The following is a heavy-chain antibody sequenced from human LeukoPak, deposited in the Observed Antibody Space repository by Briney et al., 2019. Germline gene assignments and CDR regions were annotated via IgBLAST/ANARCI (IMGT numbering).Heavy chain of an antibody. CDR2: IYYSGST. CDR3: ARQPLDYFDY. Sequence: SETLYLTCTVSGGSISSSSYYWGWIRQPPGKGLEWIGSIYYSGSTYYNPSLKSRVTISVDTSKNQFSLKLSSVTAADTAVYYCARQPLDYFDYWGQGTLVTVSS. CDR1: GGSISSSSYY. V-gene: IGHV4-39*01. J-gene: IGHJ4*02.